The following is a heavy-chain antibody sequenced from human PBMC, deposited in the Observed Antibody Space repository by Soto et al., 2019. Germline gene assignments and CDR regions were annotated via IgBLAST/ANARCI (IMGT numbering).Heavy chain of an antibody. D-gene: IGHD6-19*01. J-gene: IGHJ4*02. CDR1: PFSFRTFW. V-gene: IGHV3-7*01. CDR3: ARGRGWLFDI. CDR2: IRKDGSEK. Sequence: EVQLVESGGDLVQPGGTLRPPRVPSPFSFRTFWMGWFPQAPGRGPERVAIIRKDGSEKYYVESVKGRFTISRDSAKDSLSVQMNSLRVEDTAVYYCARGRGWLFDIWGPGTQVTVSS.